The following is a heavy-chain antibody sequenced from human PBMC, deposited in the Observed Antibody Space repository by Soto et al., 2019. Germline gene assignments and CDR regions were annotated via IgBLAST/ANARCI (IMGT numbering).Heavy chain of an antibody. CDR3: ARGGVRITIFGVAPELKNPFDY. Sequence: SVKVSCKASGGTFSSYAISWVRQAPGQGLEWMGGIIPIFGTANYAQKFQGRVTITADESTSTAYMELSSLRAEDTAVYYCARGGVRITIFGVAPELKNPFDYWGQGTLVTVSS. D-gene: IGHD3-3*01. CDR1: GGTFSSYA. CDR2: IIPIFGTA. V-gene: IGHV1-69*13. J-gene: IGHJ4*02.